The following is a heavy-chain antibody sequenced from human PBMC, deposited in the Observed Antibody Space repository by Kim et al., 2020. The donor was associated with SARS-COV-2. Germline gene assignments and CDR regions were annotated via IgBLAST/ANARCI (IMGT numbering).Heavy chain of an antibody. CDR3: ARDKSIAARPGAFDI. V-gene: IGHV4-31*02. J-gene: IGHJ3*02. Sequence: PSLKSRVTISVDTSKNQFSLKLSSVTAADTAVYYCARDKSIAARPGAFDIWGQGTMVTVSS. D-gene: IGHD6-6*01.